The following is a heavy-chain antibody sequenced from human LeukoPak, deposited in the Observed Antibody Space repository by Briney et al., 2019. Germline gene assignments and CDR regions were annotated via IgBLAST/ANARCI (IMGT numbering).Heavy chain of an antibody. V-gene: IGHV4-30-2*01. J-gene: IGHJ5*02. CDR3: AREDSRHDYIKRYNWFDP. CDR1: GGSISSGGYY. Sequence: SQTLSLTCTVSGGSISSGGYYWSWIRQPPGTGLEWIGYIYHSGSTYYNPSLKSRVTISVDRSKNQFSLKLSSVTAADTAVYYCAREDSRHDYIKRYNWFDPWGQGTLVTVSS. D-gene: IGHD4-11*01. CDR2: IYHSGST.